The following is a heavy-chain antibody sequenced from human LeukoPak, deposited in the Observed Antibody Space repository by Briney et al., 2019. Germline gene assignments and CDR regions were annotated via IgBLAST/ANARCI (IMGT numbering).Heavy chain of an antibody. CDR2: VYNSGTT. CDR1: GGSMTGYH. Sequence: TSETLSLTCTVSGGSMTGYHWTWIRQPPGKGLEYIGYVYNSGTTFYNPSLKSRVTISADTSKKQFSLKLTSVTAADTAIYYSARGAGGYRFDPWGLGTLVTVSS. D-gene: IGHD1-1*01. V-gene: IGHV4-59*01. CDR3: ARGAGGYRFDP. J-gene: IGHJ5*02.